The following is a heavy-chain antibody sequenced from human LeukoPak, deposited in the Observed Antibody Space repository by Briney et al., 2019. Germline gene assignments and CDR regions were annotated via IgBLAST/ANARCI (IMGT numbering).Heavy chain of an antibody. CDR1: GYTFTSYG. V-gene: IGHV1-18*04. J-gene: IGHJ3*02. Sequence: GASVKVSCKASGYTFTSYGISWVRQAPGQGLEWMGWISAYNGNTNYAQELQGRVTMTTDTSTSTAYMELRSLRSDDTAVYYCARVLPRNYFDAFDIWGQGTMVTVSS. D-gene: IGHD3-10*01. CDR3: ARVLPRNYFDAFDI. CDR2: ISAYNGNT.